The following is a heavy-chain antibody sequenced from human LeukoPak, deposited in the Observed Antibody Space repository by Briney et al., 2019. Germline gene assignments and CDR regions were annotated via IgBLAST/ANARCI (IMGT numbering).Heavy chain of an antibody. CDR1: GFTFSCYA. Sequence: GGSLRLSCAASGFTFSCYAMHWVRQAPGKGLEWVAVISYDGSNKYYADSVKGRFTISRDNSKNTLYLQMNSLRAEDTAVYYCASDLSPYYDFWSGYWYWGQGTLVTVSS. J-gene: IGHJ4*02. CDR3: ASDLSPYYDFWSGYWY. CDR2: ISYDGSNK. V-gene: IGHV3-30*04. D-gene: IGHD3-3*01.